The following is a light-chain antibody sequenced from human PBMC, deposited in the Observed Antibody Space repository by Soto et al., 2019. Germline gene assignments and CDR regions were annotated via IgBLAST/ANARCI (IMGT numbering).Light chain of an antibody. J-gene: IGLJ3*02. V-gene: IGLV6-57*01. CDR2: EDN. CDR3: QSYDSSSWV. Sequence: NFMLTQPHSVSESPGKTVTISCTRSSGNIASNYVQWYQQRPGSSPTTVVYEDNQRPSGVPDRFSGSIDSSSNSASLTISGLETEDEDDYYCQSYDSSSWVFGGGTKLTVL. CDR1: SGNIASNY.